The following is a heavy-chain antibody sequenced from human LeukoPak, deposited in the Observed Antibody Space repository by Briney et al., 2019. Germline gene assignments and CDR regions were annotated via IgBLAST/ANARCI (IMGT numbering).Heavy chain of an antibody. CDR1: GFTFNIYW. Sequence: GGSVRLSCAASGFTFNIYWMHWVRQAPGKGLVWVSRIGTDGSSTAYADSVKGRFTVSRDNAKNTLYLQLSSLRSEDTAVYYCGRDLNGDLDYWGQGTLVTVSS. CDR2: IGTDGSST. D-gene: IGHD4-17*01. V-gene: IGHV3-74*01. CDR3: GRDLNGDLDY. J-gene: IGHJ4*02.